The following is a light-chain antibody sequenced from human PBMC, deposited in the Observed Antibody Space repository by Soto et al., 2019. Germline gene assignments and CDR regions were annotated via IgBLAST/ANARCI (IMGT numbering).Light chain of an antibody. CDR1: QGISSY. CDR3: QQYYSYPPT. J-gene: IGKJ3*01. V-gene: IGKV1-8*01. CDR2: AAS. Sequence: AIQLTQSPSSLSASTGDRVTITCRASQGISSYLAWYQQKPGKAPKLLIYAASTLQSGVPSRFSGSGSGTDFTLTISCLQSEDFATYDCQQYYSYPPTFGPGTKVDIK.